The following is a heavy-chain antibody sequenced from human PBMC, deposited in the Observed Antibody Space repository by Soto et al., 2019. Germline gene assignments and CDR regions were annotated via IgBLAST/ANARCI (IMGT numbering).Heavy chain of an antibody. J-gene: IGHJ6*02. V-gene: IGHV1-2*04. Sequence: ASVKVSCKASGYTFTGYYMHWVRQAPGQGLEWMGWINPNSGGTNYAQKFQGWVTMTRDTSISTAYMELSRLRSDDTAVYYCARDLLFPSSSSIAARPSHYYYYGMDVWGQGTTVTVSS. CDR2: INPNSGGT. CDR3: ARDLLFPSSSSIAARPSHYYYYGMDV. CDR1: GYTFTGYY. D-gene: IGHD6-6*01.